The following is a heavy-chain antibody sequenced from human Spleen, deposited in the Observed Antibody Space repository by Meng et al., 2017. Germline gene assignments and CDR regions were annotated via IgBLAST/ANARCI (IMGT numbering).Heavy chain of an antibody. V-gene: IGHV4-34*01. J-gene: IGHJ4*02. CDR3: ARRRLYDFWSGSTPFDF. Sequence: QVHLQQGGEGLLKPSETLSRACGVYGGSFSDYSWSWIRQPPGKGLEWIGEINHSGATNYNPSLKSRVTISVDTSKNQFSLKLNSVTAADTAIYYCARRRLYDFWSGSTPFDFWGQGTLVTVSS. D-gene: IGHD3-3*01. CDR1: GGSFSDYS. CDR2: INHSGAT.